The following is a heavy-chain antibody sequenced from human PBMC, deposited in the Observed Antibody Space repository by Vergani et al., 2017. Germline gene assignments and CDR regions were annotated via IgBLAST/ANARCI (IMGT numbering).Heavy chain of an antibody. V-gene: IGHV1-46*03. Sequence: QVQVVQSGAEVKKSGASEKVSCKTSGYTFSNYYMHWVRQAPGQGLEWMGIINPSGGHTYYAQKFQGRVTMTRDTSTSTVYMELSSLRSEDTAIYYCARGDYGILTGYRYWGQGTLVTVSA. J-gene: IGHJ4*02. D-gene: IGHD3-9*01. CDR2: INPSGGHT. CDR1: GYTFSNYY. CDR3: ARGDYGILTGYRY.